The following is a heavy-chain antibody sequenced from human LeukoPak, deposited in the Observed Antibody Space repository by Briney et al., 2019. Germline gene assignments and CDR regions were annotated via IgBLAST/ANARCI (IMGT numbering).Heavy chain of an antibody. CDR3: TRSPYYYDSSGYYFDY. CDR1: GFTFGDYA. J-gene: IGHJ4*02. CDR2: IRSKAYGGTT. Sequence: GRSLRLSCTASGFTFGDYAMSWVRQAPGKGLEWVGFIRSKAYGGTTEYAASVKGRFTISRDVSKSIAYLQMNSLKTEDTAVYYCTRSPYYYDSSGYYFDYWGQGTLVTVSS. D-gene: IGHD3-22*01. V-gene: IGHV3-49*04.